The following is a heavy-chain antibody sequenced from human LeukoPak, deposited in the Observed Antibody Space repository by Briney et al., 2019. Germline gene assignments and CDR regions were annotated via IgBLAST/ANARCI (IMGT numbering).Heavy chain of an antibody. Sequence: GRSLRLSCAASGFTFDDYAMHWVRQAPGKGLEWVSGIDWSSRSLAYADSVKGRFTISRDNAKNSLYLQMNSLRAEDTALYYCAKVGPDYFYMDVWGKGTTVTVSS. CDR2: IDWSSRSL. J-gene: IGHJ6*03. V-gene: IGHV3-9*01. D-gene: IGHD3/OR15-3a*01. CDR3: AKVGPDYFYMDV. CDR1: GFTFDDYA.